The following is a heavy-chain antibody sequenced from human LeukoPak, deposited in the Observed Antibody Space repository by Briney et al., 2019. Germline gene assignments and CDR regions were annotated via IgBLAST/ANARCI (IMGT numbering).Heavy chain of an antibody. CDR1: GFTFSSYA. CDR3: AATTGMWYFDY. Sequence: GGSLRLSCAASGFTFSSYAMSWVRQAPGKGLEWVSAISGSGGSTYYADSVKGRFTISRDNSKNTLNLQMNSLRAEDTAVYYCAATTGMWYFDYWGQGTLVTVSS. J-gene: IGHJ4*02. CDR2: ISGSGGST. V-gene: IGHV3-23*01. D-gene: IGHD1-1*01.